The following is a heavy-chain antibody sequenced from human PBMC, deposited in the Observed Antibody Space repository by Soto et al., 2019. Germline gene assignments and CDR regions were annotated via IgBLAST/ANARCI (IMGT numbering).Heavy chain of an antibody. Sequence: GGSLRLSCAASGFTFSSYAMSWVRQAPGKGLEWVSAISGSGGSTYYADSVKGRFTISRDNSKNTLYLQMNSLRAEDTAVYYCAKRSNSRPRTNWFDHWGQGTLVTVSS. CDR2: ISGSGGST. J-gene: IGHJ5*02. V-gene: IGHV3-23*01. CDR1: GFTFSSYA. CDR3: AKRSNSRPRTNWFDH. D-gene: IGHD6-13*01.